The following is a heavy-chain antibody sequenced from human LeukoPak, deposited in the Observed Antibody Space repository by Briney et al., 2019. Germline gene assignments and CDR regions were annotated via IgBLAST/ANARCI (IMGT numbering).Heavy chain of an antibody. Sequence: PSETLSLTCTVSGGSISSGSYYWSWIRQPAGKGLEWIGRIYTSGSTNYNPSLKSRVTMSVDTSKNQFSLKLSSVTAADTAVYYCARDYYGSRPYYYMDVWGKGTTVTISS. D-gene: IGHD3-10*01. J-gene: IGHJ6*03. V-gene: IGHV4-61*02. CDR2: IYTSGST. CDR3: ARDYYGSRPYYYMDV. CDR1: GGSISSGSYY.